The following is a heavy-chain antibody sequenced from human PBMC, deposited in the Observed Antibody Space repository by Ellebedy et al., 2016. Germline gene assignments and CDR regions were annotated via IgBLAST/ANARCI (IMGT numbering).Heavy chain of an antibody. CDR1: GFIFRDSG. V-gene: IGHV3-30*02. D-gene: IGHD2-2*01. J-gene: IGHJ6*02. CDR2: IWHDGSKE. CDR3: AKARSPGYDMDV. Sequence: GESLKISXAASGFIFRDSGMHWVRQSPGKGLQWISFIWHDGSKESYAASVKGRFTVSRDNSKNRVYLQMSSLRVEDTAVYYCAKARSPGYDMDVWGQGTTVTVSS.